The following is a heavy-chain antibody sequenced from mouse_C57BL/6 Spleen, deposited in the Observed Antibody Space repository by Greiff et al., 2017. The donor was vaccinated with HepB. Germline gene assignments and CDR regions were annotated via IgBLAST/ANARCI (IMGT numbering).Heavy chain of an antibody. D-gene: IGHD3-2*02. CDR2: ISDGGSYT. J-gene: IGHJ4*01. CDR3: ARKAAQGYYYAMDY. CDR1: GFTFSSYA. V-gene: IGHV5-4*01. Sequence: DVQLVESGGGLVKPGGSLKLSCAASGFTFSSYAMSWVRQTPEKRLEWVATISDGGSYTYYPDNVKGRFTISRDNAKNNLYLQMSHLKSEDTAMYYCARKAAQGYYYAMDYWGQGTSVTVSS.